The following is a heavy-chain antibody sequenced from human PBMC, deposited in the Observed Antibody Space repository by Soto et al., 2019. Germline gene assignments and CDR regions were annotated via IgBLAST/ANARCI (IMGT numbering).Heavy chain of an antibody. V-gene: IGHV4-4*02. CDR3: ERGDCSGGSCYSVDI. CDR2: IYHSGST. D-gene: IGHD2-15*01. J-gene: IGHJ3*02. CDR1: GGSISSSNW. Sequence: SETLSLTCAVSGGSISSSNWWSWVRQPPGKGLEWIGEIYHSGSTNYNPSLRSRVTISVDKSKNQFSLKLTSVTAADTAVYYCERGDCSGGSCYSVDIWGQGTMVTVSS.